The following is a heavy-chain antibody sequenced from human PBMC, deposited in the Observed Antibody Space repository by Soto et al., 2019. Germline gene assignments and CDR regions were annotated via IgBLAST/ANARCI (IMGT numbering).Heavy chain of an antibody. D-gene: IGHD3-16*01. CDR1: GFTFRSYV. Sequence: QVQLVESGGGVVQPGTSLRVSCVASGFTFRSYVIHWVRQAPGKGLEWVALTSYDGTNKYYGDSVRGRFTISRDNSSNTVDLQMDSLRVEDTAVYYCARWGKTGGLDVWGQCTLVSVSS. V-gene: IGHV3-30*19. J-gene: IGHJ1*01. CDR2: TSYDGTNK. CDR3: ARWGKTGGLDV.